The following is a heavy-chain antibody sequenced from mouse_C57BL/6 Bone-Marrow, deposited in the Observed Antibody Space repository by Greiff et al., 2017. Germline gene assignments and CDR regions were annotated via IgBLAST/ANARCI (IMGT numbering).Heavy chain of an antibody. J-gene: IGHJ3*01. D-gene: IGHD1-1*01. CDR3: AISATVVAPFAY. CDR2: INPGSGGT. V-gene: IGHV1-54*01. CDR1: GYAFTNYL. Sequence: QVQLKESGAELVRPGTSVKVSCKASGYAFTNYLIEWVKQRPGQGLEWIGVINPGSGGTNYNEKFKGKATLTADKSSSTAYMQLSSLTSEDSAVYFCAISATVVAPFAYWGQGTLVTVSA.